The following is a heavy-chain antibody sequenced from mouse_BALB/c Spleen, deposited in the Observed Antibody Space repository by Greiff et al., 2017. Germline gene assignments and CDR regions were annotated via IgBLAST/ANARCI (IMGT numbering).Heavy chain of an antibody. D-gene: IGHD1-1*01. CDR1: GYTFTSYW. CDR2: IYPGSGST. J-gene: IGHJ2*01. V-gene: IGHV1S22*01. Sequence: LQQPGSELVRPGASVKLSCKASGYTFTSYWMHWVKQRPGQGLEWIGNIYPGSGSTNYDEKFKSKATLTVDTSSSTAYMQLSSLTSEDSAVYYCTTYGSSFDYWGQGTTLTVSS. CDR3: TTYGSSFDY.